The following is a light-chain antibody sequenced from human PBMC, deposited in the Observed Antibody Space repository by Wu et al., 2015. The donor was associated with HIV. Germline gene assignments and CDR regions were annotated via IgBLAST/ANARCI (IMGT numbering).Light chain of an antibody. J-gene: IGKJ1*01. CDR1: QSISSW. CDR3: LQDYTFPRT. CDR2: KSS. V-gene: IGKV1-5*03. Sequence: DIQMTQSPSTLSASVGGRVTITCRASQSISSWLAWYQQKPGKAPNLLIYKSSYLHSGVPSRFSGSGSGTEFTLTISSLQPEDFATYYCLQDYTFPRTFGQGTKVEIK.